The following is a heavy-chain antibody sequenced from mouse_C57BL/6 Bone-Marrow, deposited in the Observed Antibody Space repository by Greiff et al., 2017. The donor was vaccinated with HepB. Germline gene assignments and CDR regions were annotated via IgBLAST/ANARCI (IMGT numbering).Heavy chain of an antibody. CDR2: IYPGNSDT. D-gene: IGHD3-2*02. Sequence: VQLQQSGTVLARPGASVKMSCKTSGYTFTSYWMHWVKQRPGQGLEWIGAIYPGNSDTSYNQKFKGKAKLTAVTAASTAYMELSSLTNEDSAVYYCTRGRAQATLDYWGQGTTLTVSS. CDR3: TRGRAQATLDY. V-gene: IGHV1-5*01. J-gene: IGHJ2*01. CDR1: GYTFTSYW.